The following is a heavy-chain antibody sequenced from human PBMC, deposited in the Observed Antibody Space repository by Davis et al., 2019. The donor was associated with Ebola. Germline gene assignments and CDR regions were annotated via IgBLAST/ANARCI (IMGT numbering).Heavy chain of an antibody. CDR3: AAPRGGFWSGYRDAFDI. V-gene: IGHV7-4-1*02. D-gene: IGHD3-3*01. CDR1: GYTFTRYA. CDR2: INTNTGNP. J-gene: IGHJ3*02. Sequence: AASVKVSCKASGYTFTRYAMNWVRQAPGQGLEWMGWINTNTGNPTYAQGFTGRFVFSLDTSVSTAYLQISSLKAEDTAVYYCAAPRGGFWSGYRDAFDIWGQGTMVTVSS.